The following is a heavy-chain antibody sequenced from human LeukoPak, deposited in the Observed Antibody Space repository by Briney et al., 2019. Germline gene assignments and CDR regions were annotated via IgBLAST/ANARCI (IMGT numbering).Heavy chain of an antibody. CDR2: IYDSGST. V-gene: IGHV4-59*01. Sequence: SETLSLTCTVSGGSISSYYWSWIRQPPGQGLEWIGYIYDSGSTNYNPSLNSRITISVDTTKIQFSPKLSSVAAADTAVYYWATRGYSYALDAFDIWGQGTMVTVSS. D-gene: IGHD5-18*01. CDR3: ATRGYSYALDAFDI. J-gene: IGHJ3*02. CDR1: GGSISSYY.